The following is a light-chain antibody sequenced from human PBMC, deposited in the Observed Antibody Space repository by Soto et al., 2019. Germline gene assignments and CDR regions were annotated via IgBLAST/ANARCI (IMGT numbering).Light chain of an antibody. CDR3: QQYYSTLALT. CDR2: WAS. Sequence: DIVMTQSPDALAVSLRERATINCKSRQSGLDSSNNKNYLAWYQQKPGQPPKLLIYWASTRESGVPDRFSGSGSGTDFTLTISSLQAEDVAVYYCQQYYSTLALTFGGGTKVDIK. J-gene: IGKJ4*01. V-gene: IGKV4-1*01. CDR1: QSGLDSSNNKNY.